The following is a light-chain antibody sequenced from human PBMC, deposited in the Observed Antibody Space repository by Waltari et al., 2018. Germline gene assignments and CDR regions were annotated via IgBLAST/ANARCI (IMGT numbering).Light chain of an antibody. V-gene: IGKV3-11*01. CDR1: QNIATY. CDR2: DSS. CDR3: QQHNNWPRRT. J-gene: IGKJ5*01. Sequence: EIVLTQSPGTLSLSPGETATLSCRASQNIATYLAWFQQRPGQAPRLLLYDSSNRAPGIPARFSGSGAGTDFTLTITSLEAEDFGIYYCQQHNNWPRRTFGQGARLDIK.